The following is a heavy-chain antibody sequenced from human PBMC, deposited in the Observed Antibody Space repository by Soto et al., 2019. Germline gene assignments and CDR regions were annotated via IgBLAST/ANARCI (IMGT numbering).Heavy chain of an antibody. J-gene: IGHJ4*02. D-gene: IGHD3-22*01. CDR1: GFTFSSYA. CDR3: VKGEFYYDSSAYYPFDS. V-gene: IGHV3-64D*06. CDR2: ISINGGST. Sequence: GRSLRLSCSASGFTFSSYAMHWVRQAPGKGLEYVSSISINGGSTHYADSVKGRFTISRDNSRNTQYLQMSSLRADDTAVYYCVKGEFYYDSSAYYPFDSWGQGTLVTVS.